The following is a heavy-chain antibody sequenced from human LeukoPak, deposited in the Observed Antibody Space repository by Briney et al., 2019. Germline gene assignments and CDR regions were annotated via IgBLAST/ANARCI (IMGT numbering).Heavy chain of an antibody. J-gene: IGHJ4*02. CDR3: ARATSWGSGRPLVRGYYFDY. V-gene: IGHV4-34*12. D-gene: IGHD3-10*01. CDR2: IIHSGST. CDR1: GGSFSGYY. Sequence: SETLSLTCAVYGGSFSGYYWSWIRQPPGKGLEWIGEIIHSGSTNYNPSLKSRVTISVDTSKNQFSLKLSSVTAADTAVYYCARATSWGSGRPLVRGYYFDYWGQGTLVTVSS.